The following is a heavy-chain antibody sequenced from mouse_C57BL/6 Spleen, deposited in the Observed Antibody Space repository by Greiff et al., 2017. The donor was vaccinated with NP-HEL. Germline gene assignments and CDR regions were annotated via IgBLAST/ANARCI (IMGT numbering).Heavy chain of an antibody. Sequence: QVQLQQPGAELVRPGSSVKLSCKASGYTFTSYWMHWVKQRPIQGLEWIGNIDPSDSETHYNQKFKDKATLTVDKSSSTAYMQLSSLTSEDSAVDYCARYDDGSSYGFAYWGQGTLVTVSA. D-gene: IGHD1-1*01. CDR3: ARYDDGSSYGFAY. V-gene: IGHV1-52*01. J-gene: IGHJ3*01. CDR1: GYTFTSYW. CDR2: IDPSDSET.